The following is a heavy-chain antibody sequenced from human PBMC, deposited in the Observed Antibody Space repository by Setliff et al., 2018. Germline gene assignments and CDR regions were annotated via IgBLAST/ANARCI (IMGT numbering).Heavy chain of an antibody. CDR2: INPNSGGT. D-gene: IGHD3-22*01. Sequence: ASVKVSCKASGYTFTSYAMNWVRQAPGQGLEWMGRINPNSGGTNYAQKFQGRVTMTRDTSISTVYMELSRLRSDDTAVYYCARGALYYDSSGYYPDYWGQGTLVTVSS. CDR3: ARGALYYDSSGYYPDY. J-gene: IGHJ4*02. CDR1: GYTFTSYA. V-gene: IGHV1-2*06.